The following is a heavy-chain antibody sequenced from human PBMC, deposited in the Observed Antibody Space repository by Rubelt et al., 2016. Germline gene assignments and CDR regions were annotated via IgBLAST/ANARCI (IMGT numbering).Heavy chain of an antibody. D-gene: IGHD6-19*01. V-gene: IGHV4-59*08. CDR1: GGSISGYY. J-gene: IGHJ4*02. CDR3: AGVWLVEQWLVRGYFDY. Sequence: QVQLQESGPGLVKPSETLPLTCTVSGGSISGYYWSWIRQPPGKGLEYIGYIYYNGNTNYNPSLTSRVTISVDTSKNQFSLIRRSVTAADPAWYYCAGVWLVEQWLVRGYFDYWGQGTLVTVSA. CDR2: IYYNGNT.